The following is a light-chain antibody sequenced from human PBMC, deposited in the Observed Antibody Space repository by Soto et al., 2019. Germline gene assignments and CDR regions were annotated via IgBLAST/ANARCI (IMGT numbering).Light chain of an antibody. CDR1: TSNIGSNP. V-gene: IGLV1-44*01. CDR3: YSYAGSRV. Sequence: QPVLTQPPSASGTPGQRVTISCSGTTSNIGSNPVNWYQQLPGTAPKLMLYDVTNRPSGVPVRFSGSKSGNTASLTISGLQAEDEADYFCYSYAGSRVFGGGTKLTVL. CDR2: DVT. J-gene: IGLJ3*02.